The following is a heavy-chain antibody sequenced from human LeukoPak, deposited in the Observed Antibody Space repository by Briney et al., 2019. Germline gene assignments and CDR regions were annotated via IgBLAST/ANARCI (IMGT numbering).Heavy chain of an antibody. CDR1: GYTFTSYG. D-gene: IGHD6-19*01. V-gene: IGHV1-18*01. CDR3: AKVPFFYVSSGWYVDY. Sequence: ASVKVSCKASGYTFTSYGISWVRQAPGQGLEWMGWISAYNGNTNYAQKLQGRVTMTTDTSTSTAYMELRSLRSDDTAVYYCAKVPFFYVSSGWYVDYWGQGTLVTVSS. J-gene: IGHJ4*02. CDR2: ISAYNGNT.